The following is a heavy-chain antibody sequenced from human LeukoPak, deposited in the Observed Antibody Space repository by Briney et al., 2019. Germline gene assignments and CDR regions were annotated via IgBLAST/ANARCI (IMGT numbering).Heavy chain of an antibody. D-gene: IGHD6-6*01. J-gene: IGHJ4*02. CDR2: INHSGST. V-gene: IGHV4-34*01. CDR3: ARGLGRPEYSSSSIYFDY. CDR1: GGSISSYY. Sequence: PSETLSLTCTVSGGSISSYYWSWIRQPPGEGLEWIGEINHSGSTNYNPSLKSRVTISVDTSKNQFSLKLSSVTAADTAVYYCARGLGRPEYSSSSIYFDYWGQGTLVTVSS.